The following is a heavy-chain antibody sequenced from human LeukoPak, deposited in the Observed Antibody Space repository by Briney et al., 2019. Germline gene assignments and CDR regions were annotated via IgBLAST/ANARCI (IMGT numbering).Heavy chain of an antibody. V-gene: IGHV3-74*01. CDR3: ARDGSLPDY. CDR2: IISDGSST. J-gene: IGHJ4*02. Sequence: PGGSLGLSCAASGFAFSNYWMHWVRQTPGKGLVWVSRIISDGSSTSYADSVKGRFTISRDNAKNTLYLQMNRLRAEDTAVYYCARDGSLPDYWGQGTLVTVSS. CDR1: GFAFSNYW.